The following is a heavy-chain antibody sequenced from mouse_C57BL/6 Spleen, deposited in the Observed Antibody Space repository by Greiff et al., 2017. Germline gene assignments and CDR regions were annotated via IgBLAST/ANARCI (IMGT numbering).Heavy chain of an antibody. CDR2: INPNNGGT. Sequence: EVQLQQSGPELVKPGASVKISCKASGYTFTDYYMNWVKQSHGKSLEWIGDINPNNGGTSYNQKFKGKATLTVDKSSSTAYMELRSLTSEDSAVYYCARPLYDGGGRFAYWGQGTLVTVSA. V-gene: IGHV1-26*01. CDR3: ARPLYDGGGRFAY. D-gene: IGHD2-12*01. J-gene: IGHJ3*01. CDR1: GYTFTDYY.